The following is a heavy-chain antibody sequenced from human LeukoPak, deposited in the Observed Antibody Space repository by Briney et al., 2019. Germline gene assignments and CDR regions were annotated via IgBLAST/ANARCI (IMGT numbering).Heavy chain of an antibody. Sequence: GGSLRLSCVASEITFSNYWMSWVRQAPGKGLEWVANINQVGSEKYYVDSVKGRFTISRDNARKSLYLQMNSLRAEDTAVYYSARDNYYYYYMDVWGNGTTVTVSS. CDR3: ARDNYYYYYMDV. V-gene: IGHV3-7*01. CDR1: EITFSNYW. J-gene: IGHJ6*03. CDR2: INQVGSEK.